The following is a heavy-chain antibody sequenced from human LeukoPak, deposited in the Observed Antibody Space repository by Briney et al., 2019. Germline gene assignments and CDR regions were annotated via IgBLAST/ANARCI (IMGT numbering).Heavy chain of an antibody. J-gene: IGHJ3*02. CDR1: GFTFSSYS. CDR2: ISSSSSYI. D-gene: IGHD1-26*01. Sequence: GGSLRLSCAASGFTFSSYSMNWVRQAPGKGLEWVSSISSSSSYIYYADSVKGRFTISRDNAKNSLYLQMNSLRAEDTAVYYCARRLYSGSYLGAFDIWGQGTTVTVSS. V-gene: IGHV3-21*01. CDR3: ARRLYSGSYLGAFDI.